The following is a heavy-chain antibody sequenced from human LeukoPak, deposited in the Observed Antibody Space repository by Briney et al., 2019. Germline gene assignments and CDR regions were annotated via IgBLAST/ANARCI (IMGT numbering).Heavy chain of an antibody. CDR3: ARRWGSSSGRDYMDV. V-gene: IGHV4-34*01. Sequence: SETLSLTCAVYGGSLSAYYWSWIRQPPGKGLVWIWEINLSGSTNYNPSLKSRVSISVDTSNNQFSLRLNSVTAADTAVYYCARRWGSSSGRDYMDVWGEGTTVTVSS. J-gene: IGHJ6*03. CDR2: INLSGST. D-gene: IGHD6-6*01. CDR1: GGSLSAYY.